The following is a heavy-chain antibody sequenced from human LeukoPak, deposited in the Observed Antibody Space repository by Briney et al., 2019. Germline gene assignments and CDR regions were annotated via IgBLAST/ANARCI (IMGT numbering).Heavy chain of an antibody. V-gene: IGHV4-34*01. Sequence: PSETLSLTCAVYGGSFSGYYWSWIRQPPGKGLEWIGEINHSGSTNYNPSLKSRVTISVDTSKNQFSLRLSSVTAPDTAVYYCASSSLGELSSLDYWGQGTLVTVSS. CDR3: ASSSLGELSSLDY. D-gene: IGHD3-16*02. J-gene: IGHJ4*02. CDR2: INHSGST. CDR1: GGSFSGYY.